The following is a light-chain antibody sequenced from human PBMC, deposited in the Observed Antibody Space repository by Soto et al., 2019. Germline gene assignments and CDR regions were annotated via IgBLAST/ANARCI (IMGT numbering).Light chain of an antibody. V-gene: IGKV1-33*01. J-gene: IGKJ1*01. Sequence: DIQMTQSPSSLSASVGDRVTITCQASHDISNYLTWYQQKPGTAPKLLIYDASNVETGVPSRVSGSGSGTDFTFTFSSLQTEDIATYYCQQYVNLAWTFGKGTKVAIK. CDR2: DAS. CDR3: QQYVNLAWT. CDR1: HDISNY.